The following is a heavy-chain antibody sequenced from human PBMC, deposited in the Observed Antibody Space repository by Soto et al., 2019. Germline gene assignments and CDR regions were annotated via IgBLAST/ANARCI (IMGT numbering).Heavy chain of an antibody. CDR2: ISGSGVST. Sequence: PGGSLRLSCAASGFTFSSYAMSWVRQAPGKGLEWVSAISGSGVSTYYADSVKGRFTISRDNSKNTLYLQMNSLRAEDTAVYYCAKDRWRWELPHRAFDIWGQGTMVTVSS. CDR1: GFTFSSYA. D-gene: IGHD1-26*01. CDR3: AKDRWRWELPHRAFDI. J-gene: IGHJ3*02. V-gene: IGHV3-23*01.